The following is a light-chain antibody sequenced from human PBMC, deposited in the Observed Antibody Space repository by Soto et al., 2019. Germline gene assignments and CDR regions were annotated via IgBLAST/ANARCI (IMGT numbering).Light chain of an antibody. J-gene: IGLJ1*01. Sequence: QSVLTQPPSVSGAPGQRVTISCTGTNSNIGSDYGVHWYQQFPGTAPKLLIYGNSNRPSGVPDRFSGFKSGTSASLAITGLQAEDEADYYCQSYDRSLRACVFGTGTKLTVL. CDR1: NSNIGSDYG. V-gene: IGLV1-40*01. CDR2: GNS. CDR3: QSYDRSLRACV.